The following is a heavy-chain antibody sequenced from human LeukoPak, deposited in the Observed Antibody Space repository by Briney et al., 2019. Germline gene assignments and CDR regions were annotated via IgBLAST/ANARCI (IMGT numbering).Heavy chain of an antibody. CDR1: GLTFSNYA. V-gene: IGHV3-23*01. Sequence: GGSPRLSCAASGLTFSNYAMMWLRQAPGKGLEWVSAITGSGGWTLYADSVKGRFTISRDNSKNTLYLEMSSLRVEDTAVYYCAKDPNGDYIGAFDVWGQGTMVTVSS. CDR3: AKDPNGDYIGAFDV. J-gene: IGHJ3*01. D-gene: IGHD4-17*01. CDR2: ITGSGGWT.